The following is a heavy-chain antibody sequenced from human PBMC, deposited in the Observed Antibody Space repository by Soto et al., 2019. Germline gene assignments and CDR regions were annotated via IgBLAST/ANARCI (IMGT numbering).Heavy chain of an antibody. CDR2: IIPIFGTA. D-gene: IGHD3-22*01. V-gene: IGHV1-69*01. J-gene: IGHJ1*01. CDR3: ARFDSSGYYNEYFQH. CDR1: GGTFSSYA. Sequence: QVQLVQSGAEVKKPGSSVKVSCKASGGTFSSYAISWVRQAPGQGLEWMGGIIPIFGTANYAQKFQGRVTFTADESTSTAYMELSSLRSEDTAVYYCARFDSSGYYNEYFQHWGQGTLVTVSS.